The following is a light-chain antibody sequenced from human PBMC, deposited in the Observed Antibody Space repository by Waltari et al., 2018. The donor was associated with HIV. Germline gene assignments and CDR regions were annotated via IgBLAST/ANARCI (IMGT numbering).Light chain of an antibody. J-gene: IGLJ3*02. V-gene: IGLV3-27*01. Sequence: SYELTQPSSVSVSPGQTARITCSGDVLAKKYARGFQQKPGQAPVLVIYKDSERPSGIPERFSGSSSGTTVTLTISGAQVEDEAHYYCYSAADNDLRVFGGGTKLTVL. CDR2: KDS. CDR3: YSAADNDLRV. CDR1: VLAKKY.